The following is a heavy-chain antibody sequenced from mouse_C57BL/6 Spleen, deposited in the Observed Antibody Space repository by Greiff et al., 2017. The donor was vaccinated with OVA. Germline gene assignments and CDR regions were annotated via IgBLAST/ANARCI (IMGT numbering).Heavy chain of an antibody. J-gene: IGHJ4*01. CDR2: INYDGSST. Sequence: DVHLVESEGGLVQPGSSMKLSCTASGFTFSDYYMAWVRQVPEKGLEWVANINYDGSSTYYLDSLKSRFIISRDNAKNILYLQMSSLKSEDTATYYCAREGFSYAMDYWGQGTSVTVSS. V-gene: IGHV5-16*01. CDR3: AREGFSYAMDY. CDR1: GFTFSDYY.